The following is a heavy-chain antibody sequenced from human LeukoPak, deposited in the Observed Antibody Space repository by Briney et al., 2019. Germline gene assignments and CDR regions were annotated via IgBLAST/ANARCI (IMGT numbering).Heavy chain of an antibody. CDR1: GFTFSDHY. CDR3: VKGYYDSSGYYYFDY. CDR2: TRNKANSYTT. D-gene: IGHD3-22*01. V-gene: IGHV3-72*01. J-gene: IGHJ4*02. Sequence: GGSLRLSCAASGFTFSDHYMDWVRQAPGKGLEWVGRTRNKANSYTTEYAASVKGRFTISRDNSKNTLYLQMNSLRDEDTAVYYCVKGYYDSSGYYYFDYWGQGTLVTVSS.